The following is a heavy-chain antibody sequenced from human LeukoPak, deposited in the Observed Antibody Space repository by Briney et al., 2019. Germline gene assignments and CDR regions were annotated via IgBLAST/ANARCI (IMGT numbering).Heavy chain of an antibody. J-gene: IGHJ5*02. CDR3: ARDRAANQDWVEFDP. CDR2: IRDSGEA. V-gene: IGHV3-66*03. CDR1: GFRVSDYY. Sequence: PGGSLRLFCAVSGFRVSDYYMSWVRQAPGKGLEWAGLIRDSGEAFYADFARGRFAISRDESENTLYLQMNSLRVEDTAVYFCARDRAANQDWVEFDPWGQGTPVIVSS. D-gene: IGHD3/OR15-3a*01.